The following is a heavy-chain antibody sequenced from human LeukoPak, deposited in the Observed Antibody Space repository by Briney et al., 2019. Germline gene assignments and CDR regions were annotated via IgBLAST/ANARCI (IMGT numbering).Heavy chain of an antibody. V-gene: IGHV3-30*18. CDR2: ISYDGSNK. Sequence: GGSLRLSCAASGFTFSSSGMHWVRQAPGKGLEWVAVISYDGSNKYYADSVKGRFTFSRGNSKNTLYLQMNSLRAEDTAVYYCAKEYCSNSVCHSLDYWGQGTLVTVSS. D-gene: IGHD2-8*01. CDR1: GFTFSSSG. CDR3: AKEYCSNSVCHSLDY. J-gene: IGHJ4*02.